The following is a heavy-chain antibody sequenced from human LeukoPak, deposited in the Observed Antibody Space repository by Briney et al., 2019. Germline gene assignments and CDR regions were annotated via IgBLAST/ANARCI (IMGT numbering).Heavy chain of an antibody. D-gene: IGHD5-18*01. CDR2: ISGSGGST. CDR1: GFTFSSYA. V-gene: IGHV3-23*01. CDR3: AREGIQLWPKGGSLYFDY. Sequence: PGGSLRLSCAASGFTFSSYAMSWVRQAPGKGLEWVSAISGSGGSTYYADSVKGRFTISRDNSKNTLYLQMNSLRAEDTAVYYCAREGIQLWPKGGSLYFDYWGQGTLVTVSS. J-gene: IGHJ4*02.